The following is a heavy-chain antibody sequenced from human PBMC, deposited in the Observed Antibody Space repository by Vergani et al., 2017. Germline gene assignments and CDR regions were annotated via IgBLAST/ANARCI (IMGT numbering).Heavy chain of an antibody. Sequence: EVQLVESGGGLVQPGGSLRLSCAASGFTVSSNYMSWVRQAPGKGLEWVSVIYSGGSTYYADSVKGRFTISRDNSKNTLYLQMNSLRAEDTAVYYCAKDLEGVWFGEVSYYYYGMDVWGQGTTVTVSS. V-gene: IGHV3-66*02. CDR1: GFTVSSNY. D-gene: IGHD3-10*01. CDR3: AKDLEGVWFGEVSYYYYGMDV. J-gene: IGHJ6*02. CDR2: IYSGGST.